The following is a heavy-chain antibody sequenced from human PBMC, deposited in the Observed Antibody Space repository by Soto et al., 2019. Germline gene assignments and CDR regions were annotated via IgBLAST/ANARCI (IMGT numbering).Heavy chain of an antibody. J-gene: IGHJ6*02. CDR1: GDSVSSNGAC. CDR2: IYYRSKWFH. V-gene: IGHV6-1*01. CDR3: ARVHCSAGTCLDGLDF. Sequence: RSQTLSLTCVISGDSVSSNGACWNWIRQSPSRGLQWLGRIYYRSKWFHDYAASVESRMAINPDTSRNQFSLQLNYVIPEDTAVYYCARVHCSAGTCLDGLDFWGQGTTVTVSS. D-gene: IGHD2-15*01.